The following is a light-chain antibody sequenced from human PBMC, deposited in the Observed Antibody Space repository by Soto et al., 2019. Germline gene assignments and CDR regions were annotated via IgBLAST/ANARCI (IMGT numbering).Light chain of an antibody. J-gene: IGKJ1*01. V-gene: IGKV3D-15*01. CDR1: QSVSSN. Sequence: EIVMTQSPATLSVSPGERATLSCRASQSVSSNLAWYQQKPGQAPRLRIYGASTRATGIPARFSGSGSGTEFTLTISSLQSEDFAFDYCHRYRYGRTFGQGTKVDI. CDR3: HRYRYGRT. CDR2: GAS.